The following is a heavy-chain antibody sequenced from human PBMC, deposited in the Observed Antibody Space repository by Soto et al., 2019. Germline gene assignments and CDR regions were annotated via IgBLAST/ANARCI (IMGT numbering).Heavy chain of an antibody. J-gene: IGHJ4*02. CDR3: ARSSSSSYSGSDY. CDR1: GYSFTSYW. D-gene: IGHD6-13*01. V-gene: IGHV5-51*01. CDR2: IYPGDSDT. Sequence: GESLKISCKGSGYSFTSYWIGWVRQMPGKGLEWMGVIYPGDSDTRYSPSFQGQVTISVDKSISTAYLQWSSLKALDTAMYYCARSSSSSYSGSDYWGQGTLVTVSS.